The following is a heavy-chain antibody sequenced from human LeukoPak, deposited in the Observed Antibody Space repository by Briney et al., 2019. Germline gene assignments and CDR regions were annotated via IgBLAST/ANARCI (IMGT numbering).Heavy chain of an antibody. CDR1: GFTFSSYW. CDR2: IGGSVNNI. J-gene: IGHJ5*02. V-gene: IGHV3-48*02. Sequence: PGGSLRLSCAASGFTFSSYWMHWVRQAPGKGLEWVSHIGGSVNNIYYADSVKGRFTISRDNAKESVYLQMNSLRDEDTAVYYCVRESGHYSDNSGFYPWGQGTLVTVSS. CDR3: VRESGHYSDNSGFYP. D-gene: IGHD3-22*01.